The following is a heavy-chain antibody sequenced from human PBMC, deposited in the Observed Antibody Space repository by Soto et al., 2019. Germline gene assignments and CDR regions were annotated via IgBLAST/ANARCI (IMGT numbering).Heavy chain of an antibody. CDR2: IYYSGST. J-gene: IGHJ4*02. D-gene: IGHD2-21*02. CDR3: ARRTGTVVTSGQNYFDY. CDR1: DGSISSSSYY. Sequence: SETLSLTCTVSDGSISSSSYYWGWIRQPPGKGLEWIGGIYYSGSTYYNPSLKSRVTISVDTSKNQFSLKLSSVTAADTAVYYCARRTGTVVTSGQNYFDYWGPGTLVTVSS. V-gene: IGHV4-39*01.